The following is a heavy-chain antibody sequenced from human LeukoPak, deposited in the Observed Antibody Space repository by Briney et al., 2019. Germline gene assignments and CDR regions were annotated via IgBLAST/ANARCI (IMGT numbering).Heavy chain of an antibody. D-gene: IGHD2-2*02. CDR1: GGSISSGSYY. V-gene: IGHV4-61*02. CDR2: IYTSGST. J-gene: IGHJ4*02. Sequence: PSQTLSLTCTVSGGSISSGSYYWSWIRQPAGKGLEWIGRIYTSGSTYYNPSLKSRVTISVDTSKNQFSLKLSSVTAADTAVYYCARDSPHCSSTSCYTGSVDYWGQGTLVTVSS. CDR3: ARDSPHCSSTSCYTGSVDY.